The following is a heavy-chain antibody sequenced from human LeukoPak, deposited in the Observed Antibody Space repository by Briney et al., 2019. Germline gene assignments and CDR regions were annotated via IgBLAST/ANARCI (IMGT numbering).Heavy chain of an antibody. V-gene: IGHV4-61*01. J-gene: IGHJ5*02. CDR3: ARAPIEVWFRGSSWFDP. CDR2: IYYSGST. Sequence: PSETLSLTCTVSGGSVSSGSYCWGWIRQPAGKGLEWIGYIYYSGSTNYNPSLNSGVTISADTSKNQFSLKLSSVTGADAAVYYCARAPIEVWFRGSSWFDPWGQGTLVTVSS. CDR1: GGSVSSGSYC. D-gene: IGHD3-10*01.